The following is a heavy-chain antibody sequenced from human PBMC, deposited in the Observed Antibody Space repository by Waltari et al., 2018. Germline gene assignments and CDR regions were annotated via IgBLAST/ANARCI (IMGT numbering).Heavy chain of an antibody. V-gene: IGHV1-45*02. D-gene: IGHD4-17*01. CDR3: ARYPGDYGGNEAAFDI. CDR2: ITPFNGNT. CDR1: GYTFTYRS. Sequence: QMQLVQSGAEVKKTGSSVKVSCKASGYTFTYRSLHWVRQAPGQALEWMGWITPFNGNTNYAQKFQDRVTIPRDRSMSTAYMELSSLRSEDTAMYYFARYPGDYGGNEAAFDIWGQGTMVTVSS. J-gene: IGHJ3*02.